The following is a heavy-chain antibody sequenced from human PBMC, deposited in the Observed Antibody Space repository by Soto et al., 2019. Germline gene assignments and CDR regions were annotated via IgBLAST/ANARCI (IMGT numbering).Heavy chain of an antibody. J-gene: IGHJ6*02. CDR1: GFTFSSYG. V-gene: IGHV3-30*18. Sequence: PGGSLRLSCAASGFTFSSYGMHWVRQAPGKGLEWVAVISYDGSNKYYADSVKGRFTISRGNSKNTLYLQMNSLRAEDTAVYYCAKDLSSRYYYYGMDVWGQGTTVTVSS. CDR2: ISYDGSNK. CDR3: AKDLSSRYYYYGMDV.